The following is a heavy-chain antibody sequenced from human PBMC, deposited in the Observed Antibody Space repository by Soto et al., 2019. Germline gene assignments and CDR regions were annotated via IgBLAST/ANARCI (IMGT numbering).Heavy chain of an antibody. CDR1: GGTFSSYA. J-gene: IGHJ6*02. Sequence: QVQLVQSGAEVKKPGSSVKVSCKASGGTFSSYAISWVRQAPGQGLEWMGGIIPIFGTANYAQKFQGRVTITADESTSTAYMELSSLRSEETAVYYCARDRVEDIVVVVAATFMDVWGQGTTVTVSS. CDR2: IIPIFGTA. V-gene: IGHV1-69*01. CDR3: ARDRVEDIVVVVAATFMDV. D-gene: IGHD2-15*01.